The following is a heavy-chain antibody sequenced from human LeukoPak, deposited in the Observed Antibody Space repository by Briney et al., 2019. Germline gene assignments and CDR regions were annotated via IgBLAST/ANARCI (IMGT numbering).Heavy chain of an antibody. CDR3: ASHKENFYDSSGNY. Sequence: GGYLRLSCAASGFTFTSSAMSWVRQAPGKGLECVSSISGSGGSTDYAGSVKGRFTIARDNSKNTLYLQMNGLRAEDTAVYYCASHKENFYDSSGNYWGQGTLVTVSS. D-gene: IGHD3-22*01. CDR2: ISGSGGST. V-gene: IGHV3-23*01. J-gene: IGHJ4*02. CDR1: GFTFTSSA.